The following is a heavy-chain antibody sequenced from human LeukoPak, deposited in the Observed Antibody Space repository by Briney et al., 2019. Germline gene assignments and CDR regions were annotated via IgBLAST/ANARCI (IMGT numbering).Heavy chain of an antibody. CDR2: IYTSEST. CDR1: GGSISSDNYY. V-gene: IGHV4-61*02. D-gene: IGHD3-10*01. J-gene: IGHJ5*02. CDR3: TRKGEHYYDSGKLWPAWFDL. Sequence: PSQTLSLTCTVSGGSISSDNYYYSWIRQPAGKGLEWIGRIYTSESTNYNPSLKSRVTISIDTSKNQVSLKLTSVTAADTAVYYCTRKGEHYYDSGKLWPAWFDLWGQGTLVTVSS.